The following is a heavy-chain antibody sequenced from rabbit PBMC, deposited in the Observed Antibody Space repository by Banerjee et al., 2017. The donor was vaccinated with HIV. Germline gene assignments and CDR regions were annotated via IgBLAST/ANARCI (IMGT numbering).Heavy chain of an antibody. CDR2: IYADGSGYT. D-gene: IGHD8-1*01. CDR1: GIDFSSYYY. CDR3: ARDAGTSYGYYFNL. V-gene: IGHV1S40*01. Sequence: QSLEESGGGLVQPEGTLTLTCKASGIDFSSYYYMCWVRQAPGKGLEWIACIYADGSGYTYYASWAKGRFTISKTSSTTVTLQMTSLTAADTATYFCARDAGTSYGYYFNLWGPGTLVTVS. J-gene: IGHJ4*01.